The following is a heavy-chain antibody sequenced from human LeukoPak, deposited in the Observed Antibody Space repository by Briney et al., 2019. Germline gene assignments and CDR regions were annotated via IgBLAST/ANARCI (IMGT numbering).Heavy chain of an antibody. J-gene: IGHJ6*03. CDR2: INPNSGGT. CDR1: GYTFTGYY. CDR3: ARATQYYDFWSGTYYYYYMDV. V-gene: IGHV1-2*02. Sequence: ASVKVSCKASGYTFTGYYMHWVRQAPGQGLEWMGWINPNSGGTNYAQKFQGRVTMTRDTSISTAYMELSRLRSDDTAVYYCARATQYYDFWSGTYYYYYMDVWAKGPRSPSP. D-gene: IGHD3-3*01.